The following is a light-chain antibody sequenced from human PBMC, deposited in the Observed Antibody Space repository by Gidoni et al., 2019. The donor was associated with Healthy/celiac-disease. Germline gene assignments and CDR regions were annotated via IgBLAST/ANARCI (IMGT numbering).Light chain of an antibody. V-gene: IGKV3-15*01. CDR3: QQYNNWWT. Sequence: EIVMTQSPATLSVSPGERATLSCRASQSVSSNLAWYQQKPGQAPRLLIYGASHRATGIPARFSGSGSGTEFTLTISSLQPEDFAVYYCQQYNNWWTFGQGTKVEIK. J-gene: IGKJ1*01. CDR1: QSVSSN. CDR2: GAS.